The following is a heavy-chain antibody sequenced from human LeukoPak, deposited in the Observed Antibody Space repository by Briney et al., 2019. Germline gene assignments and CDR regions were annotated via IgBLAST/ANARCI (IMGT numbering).Heavy chain of an antibody. V-gene: IGHV3-30*18. D-gene: IGHD3-22*01. CDR1: GFTFSSYG. CDR2: ISYDGSNK. J-gene: IGHJ3*02. CDR3: AKDASYDSSGYYPDAFDI. Sequence: GGSLRLSCGASGFTFSSYGMHWVRQAPGKGLEWVAVISYDGSNKYYADSVKGRFTISRDNSKNTLYLQMNSLRAEDTAVYYCAKDASYDSSGYYPDAFDIWGQGTMVTVSS.